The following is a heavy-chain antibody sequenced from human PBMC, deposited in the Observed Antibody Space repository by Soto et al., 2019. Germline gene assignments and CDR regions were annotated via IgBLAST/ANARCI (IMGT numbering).Heavy chain of an antibody. CDR2: ISGSGGST. Sequence: GGSLRLSCAASGFSFSSYAMSWVRQAPGKGLEWVSAISGSGGSTYHADSVKGRFTISRDNSKNTLYLQMNSLRAEDTAVYYCAKDWLGRGQQWLVYAFDIWGQGTMVSVSS. J-gene: IGHJ3*02. CDR3: AKDWLGRGQQWLVYAFDI. D-gene: IGHD6-19*01. V-gene: IGHV3-23*01. CDR1: GFSFSSYA.